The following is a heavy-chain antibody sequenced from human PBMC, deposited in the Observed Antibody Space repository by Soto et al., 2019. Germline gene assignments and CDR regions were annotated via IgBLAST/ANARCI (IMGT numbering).Heavy chain of an antibody. CDR2: IIPILGIA. CDR1: GGTFSSYT. CDR3: EGWGDGGGYFQH. D-gene: IGHD3-16*01. Sequence: QVQLVQSGAEVKKPGSSVKVSCKASGGTFSSYTISWVRQAPGQGLEWMGRIIPILGIANYAQKFQGRVTITADKSTSTAYMEVSSLRSEDTAEYYCEGWGDGGGYFQHWGQGTLVTVSS. J-gene: IGHJ1*01. V-gene: IGHV1-69*02.